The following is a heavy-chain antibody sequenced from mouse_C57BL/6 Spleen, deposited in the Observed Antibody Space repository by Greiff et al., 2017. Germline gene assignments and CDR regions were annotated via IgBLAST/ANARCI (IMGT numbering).Heavy chain of an antibody. CDR2: ISNLAYSI. V-gene: IGHV5-15*01. Sequence: EVQLVESGGGLVQPGGSLKLSCAASGFTFSDYGMAWVRQAPRKGPEWVAFISNLAYSIYYADTVTGRFTISRENAKNTLYLEMSSLRSEDTAMYYCARHSNESYYYAMDYWGQGTSVTVSS. D-gene: IGHD2-5*01. CDR3: ARHSNESYYYAMDY. J-gene: IGHJ4*01. CDR1: GFTFSDYG.